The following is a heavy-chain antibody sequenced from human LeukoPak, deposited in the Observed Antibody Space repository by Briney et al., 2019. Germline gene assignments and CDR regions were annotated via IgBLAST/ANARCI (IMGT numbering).Heavy chain of an antibody. Sequence: PGGSLRLSCAASGFTFSSYSMNWVRQAPGKGLEWVSSISSSSSYIYYADSVKGRFTISRDNAKNSLYLQMNSLRAEDTAVYYCARADPSYVVVTDYWGQGTLVTVSS. CDR1: GFTFSSYS. V-gene: IGHV3-21*01. CDR2: ISSSSSYI. CDR3: ARADPSYVVVTDY. J-gene: IGHJ4*02. D-gene: IGHD2-21*02.